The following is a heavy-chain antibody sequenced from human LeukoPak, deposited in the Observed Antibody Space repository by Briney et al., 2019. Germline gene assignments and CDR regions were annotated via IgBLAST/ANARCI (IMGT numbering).Heavy chain of an antibody. CDR1: GFTFSDYY. D-gene: IGHD4-17*01. V-gene: IGHV4-34*01. CDR3: ARGQGTVTTH. J-gene: IGHJ4*02. CDR2: INHSGSA. Sequence: TGGSLRLSCAASGFTFSDYYMSWIRQPPGKGLEWIGEINHSGSANYNPSLKSRVTISLDTSKNQFSLKLSSVTAADTAVYYCARGQGTVTTHWGQGTLVTVSS.